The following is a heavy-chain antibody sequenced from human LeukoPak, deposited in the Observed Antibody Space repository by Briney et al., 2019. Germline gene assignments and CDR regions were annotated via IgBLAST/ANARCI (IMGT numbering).Heavy chain of an antibody. CDR1: GFTFSSYA. J-gene: IGHJ4*02. V-gene: IGHV3-23*01. CDR3: AKDHGSSGWYLQYYFDY. D-gene: IGHD6-19*01. Sequence: GGSLRLSCAASGFTFSSYAMSWVHQAPGKGLEWVSAISGSGGCTYYADSVKGRFTISRDNSKNTLYLQMNSLRAEDTAVYYCAKDHGSSGWYLQYYFDYWGQGTLVTVSS. CDR2: ISGSGGCT.